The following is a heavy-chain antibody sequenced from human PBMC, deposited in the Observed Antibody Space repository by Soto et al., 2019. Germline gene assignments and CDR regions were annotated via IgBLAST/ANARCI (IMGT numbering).Heavy chain of an antibody. J-gene: IGHJ6*02. Sequence: GGSLRLSCAASGFTFSSYWMHWVRQAPGKGLVWVSRINSDGSSATYADSVKGRFTVSRDNAKNTLYLQMNSLRAEDTAVDYCARDLPTNGDGMDVWGQGTTVTVSS. CDR2: INSDGSSA. V-gene: IGHV3-74*01. CDR3: ARDLPTNGDGMDV. D-gene: IGHD2-8*01. CDR1: GFTFSSYW.